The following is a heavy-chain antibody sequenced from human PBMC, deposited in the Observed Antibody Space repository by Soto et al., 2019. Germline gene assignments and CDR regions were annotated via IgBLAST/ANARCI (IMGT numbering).Heavy chain of an antibody. V-gene: IGHV4-59*08. CDR2: IYYSGST. CDR1: GGSISSYY. Sequence: SETLSLTCTVSGGSISSYYWSWIRQPPGKGLEWIGYIYYSGSTNYNPSLKSRVTISVDTSKNQFSLKLSSVTAADTAVYYCASLNIVGKIIDFWGQGSLVTVSS. D-gene: IGHD1-26*01. J-gene: IGHJ4*01. CDR3: ASLNIVGKIIDF.